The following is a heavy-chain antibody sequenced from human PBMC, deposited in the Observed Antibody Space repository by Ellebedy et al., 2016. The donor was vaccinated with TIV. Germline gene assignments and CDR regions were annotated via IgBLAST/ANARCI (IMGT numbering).Heavy chain of an antibody. D-gene: IGHD2-2*01. J-gene: IGHJ4*02. CDR1: GFTYDDYA. Sequence: GGSLRLXXAASGFTYDDYAMHWVRQIPGKGLEWVAGISWNSDRIGYADSVKGRFTISRDNAKNSLHLQMNSLRAEDTALYYCVKDIGGGRGYCSSTSCPTFDQWGQGTQVTVSS. CDR2: ISWNSDRI. CDR3: VKDIGGGRGYCSSTSCPTFDQ. V-gene: IGHV3-9*01.